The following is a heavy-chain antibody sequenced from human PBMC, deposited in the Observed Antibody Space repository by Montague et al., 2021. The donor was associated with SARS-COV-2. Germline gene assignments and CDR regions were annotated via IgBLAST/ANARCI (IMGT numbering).Heavy chain of an antibody. CDR2: ISVSGGTT. CDR1: GFSVSRYA. CDR3: AREAAPQYCAGGSCYQPEDF. J-gene: IGHJ4*02. D-gene: IGHD2-15*01. V-gene: IGHV3-23*01. Sequence: SLRLSCAASGFSVSRYAMGWVRQAPGKGLEWVSTISVSGGTTYYADSVKGRFTISRDSSNKTLSLQMISLSAEDTAIYYCAREAAPQYCAGGSCYQPEDFWGQGTQVTVSS.